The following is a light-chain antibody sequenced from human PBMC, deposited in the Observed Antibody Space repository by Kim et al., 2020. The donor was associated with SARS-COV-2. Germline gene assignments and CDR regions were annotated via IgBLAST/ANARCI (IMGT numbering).Light chain of an antibody. CDR3: QSYDRSLNGVI. CDR1: SSNFGAGYE. V-gene: IGLV1-40*01. CDR2: ADN. Sequence: RVTTSCTGSSSNFGAGYEVHWYQHLPGTAPKLLIYADNNRPSGVPYRFSGSKSGTSASLAITGLQAEDEADYYCQSYDRSLNGVIFGGGTQLTVL. J-gene: IGLJ2*01.